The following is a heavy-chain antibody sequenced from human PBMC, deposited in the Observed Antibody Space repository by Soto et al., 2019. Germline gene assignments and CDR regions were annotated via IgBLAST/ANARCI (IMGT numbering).Heavy chain of an antibody. Sequence: ASETLSLTCTVSGGSISSYYWSWIRQPPGKGLEWIGYIYYSGSTSYNPSLKSRVTVSVDTSKNQFSLKLSSVTAADTAVYYCARDQSFGGYFDYWGQGTLVTVSS. CDR3: ARDQSFGGYFDY. CDR1: GGSISSYY. V-gene: IGHV4-59*01. D-gene: IGHD2-15*01. J-gene: IGHJ4*02. CDR2: IYYSGST.